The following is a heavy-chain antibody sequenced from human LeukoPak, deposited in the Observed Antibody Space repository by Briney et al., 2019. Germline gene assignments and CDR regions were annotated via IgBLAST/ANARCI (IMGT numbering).Heavy chain of an antibody. CDR1: GFTFSSYG. Sequence: GGSLRLSCAASGFTFSSYGMHWVRQDPGKGLEWVADIWCDGSNKYYADSVKGRFTISRDNSKNTLYLQMNSLRAEDTAVYYCARETLVQYSSSWYPYYYYYYGMDVWGQGTTVTVSS. J-gene: IGHJ6*02. CDR2: IWCDGSNK. D-gene: IGHD6-13*01. V-gene: IGHV3-33*08. CDR3: ARETLVQYSSSWYPYYYYYYGMDV.